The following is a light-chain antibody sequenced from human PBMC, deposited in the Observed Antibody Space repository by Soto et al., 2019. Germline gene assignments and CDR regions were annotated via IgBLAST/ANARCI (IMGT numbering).Light chain of an antibody. J-gene: IGKJ1*01. Sequence: EIVMTQSPATLSVSPGERAILSCRASQSVSSNLAWYQQKPGQAPRLLIYGASTRVTGIPARFSGSGSGTEFTLTISSLQSEDFAVYYCQHYDNWPPWTFGQGTKVEIK. CDR1: QSVSSN. CDR2: GAS. V-gene: IGKV3-15*01. CDR3: QHYDNWPPWT.